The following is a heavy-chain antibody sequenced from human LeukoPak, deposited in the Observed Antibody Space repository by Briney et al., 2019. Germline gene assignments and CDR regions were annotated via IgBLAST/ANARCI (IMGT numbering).Heavy chain of an antibody. CDR1: GGTFISYA. CDR3: AIHFWSGYYDAFDI. CDR2: IIPIFGTA. D-gene: IGHD3-3*02. Sequence: SVKVSCKASGGTFISYAISGVRPAPGKGLDGMGGIIPIFGTANYAQKFQGRVTITTDESTSTAYMELSSLSTEDTAVYYCAIHFWSGYYDAFDIWGQRTMVTVSS. J-gene: IGHJ3*02. V-gene: IGHV1-69*05.